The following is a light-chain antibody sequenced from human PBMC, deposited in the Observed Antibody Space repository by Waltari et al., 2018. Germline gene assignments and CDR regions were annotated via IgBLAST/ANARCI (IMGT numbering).Light chain of an antibody. V-gene: IGLV1-47*01. CDR3: EAWDDSLSVLV. CDR2: RNN. CDR1: SSHIGSSY. Sequence: QSVLTQPPSASGTPGQRVTISCSGTSSHIGSSYVYWYQQAPGTAPKLLIYRNNQRPSGVPDRFSGSKSGTSASLAISGLRSEDEADYYCEAWDDSLSVLVFGGGTKVTVL. J-gene: IGLJ3*02.